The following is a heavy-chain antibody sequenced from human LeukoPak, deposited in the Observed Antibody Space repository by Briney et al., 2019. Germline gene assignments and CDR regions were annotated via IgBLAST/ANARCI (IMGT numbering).Heavy chain of an antibody. CDR3: ASGTLDSFDY. V-gene: IGHV1-2*02. CDR2: INPNSGVT. J-gene: IGHJ4*02. Sequence: GASVKVSCKASGYTFTAYYMHWVRQAPGQGREWMGWINPNSGVTNYAQKFQGRVTMTRDTSISTAYMELNRLRSDDTAVYYCASGTLDSFDYWGQGTLVTVSS. CDR1: GYTFTAYY.